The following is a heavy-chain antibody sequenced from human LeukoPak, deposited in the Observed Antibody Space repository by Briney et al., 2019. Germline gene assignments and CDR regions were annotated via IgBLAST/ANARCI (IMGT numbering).Heavy chain of an antibody. Sequence: GGSLRLYCAASGFTVSSNYMSWVRQAPGKGLEWVSVIYSGGATNYADSVKGRFTISRHNSKNTLYLQMNSLRPEDTAVYYCASMGPTGYFYGLDVWGQGTTVTVSS. D-gene: IGHD2/OR15-2a*01. J-gene: IGHJ6*02. CDR2: IYSGGAT. CDR3: ASMGPTGYFYGLDV. V-gene: IGHV3-53*04. CDR1: GFTVSSNY.